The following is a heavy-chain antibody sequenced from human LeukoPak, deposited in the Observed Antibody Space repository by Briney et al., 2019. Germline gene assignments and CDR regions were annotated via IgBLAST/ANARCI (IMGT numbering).Heavy chain of an antibody. D-gene: IGHD4-17*01. CDR3: ARDGPTTVTPKAFTYYYMDV. V-gene: IGHV1-18*01. J-gene: IGHJ6*03. CDR2: ISAYNGNT. Sequence: GASVKVSCKASGYTFTSYGISWVRQALGQGLEWMGWISAYNGNTNYAQKLQGRVTMTTDTSTSTAYMELRSLKSDDTAVYYCARDGPTTVTPKAFTYYYMDVWGKGTTVTISS. CDR1: GYTFTSYG.